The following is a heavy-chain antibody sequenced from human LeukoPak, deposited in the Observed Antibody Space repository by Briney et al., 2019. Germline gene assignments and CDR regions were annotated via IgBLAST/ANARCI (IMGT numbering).Heavy chain of an antibody. J-gene: IGHJ5*02. V-gene: IGHV4-39*01. CDR1: GGSITNSY. CDR3: ARLGAPNWFDP. Sequence: PSETLSLTCTVSGGSITNSYWSWIRQPPGKGLEWIGSIYYSGSTYYNPSLKSRVTISVDTSKNQFSLKLSSVTAADTAVYYCARLGAPNWFDPWGQGTLVTVSS. CDR2: IYYSGST.